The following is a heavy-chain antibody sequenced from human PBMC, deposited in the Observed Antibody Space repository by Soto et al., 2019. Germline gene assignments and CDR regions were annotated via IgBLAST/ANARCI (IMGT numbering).Heavy chain of an antibody. Sequence: PXGTLSLTCAVYGGSFSGYYWSWIRQPPGKGLEWIGEINHSGSTNYNPSLKSRVTISVDTSKNQFSLKLSSVTAADTAVYYCAIARLDYYDSSGPFDYWGQGTLVTVSS. D-gene: IGHD3-22*01. J-gene: IGHJ4*02. V-gene: IGHV4-34*01. CDR1: GGSFSGYY. CDR2: INHSGST. CDR3: AIARLDYYDSSGPFDY.